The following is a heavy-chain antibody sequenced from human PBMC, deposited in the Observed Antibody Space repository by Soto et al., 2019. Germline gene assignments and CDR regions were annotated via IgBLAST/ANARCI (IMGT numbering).Heavy chain of an antibody. D-gene: IGHD3-22*01. CDR1: GFTFSSYA. V-gene: IGHV3-30-3*01. CDR3: ARGAGDDSSGYDY. CDR2: ISYDGSNK. J-gene: IGHJ4*02. Sequence: PGGSLRLSCAASGFTFSSYAMHWVRQAPGKGLEWVAVISYDGSNKYYADSVKGRFTISRDNSKNTLYLQMNSLRAEDTAVYYYARGAGDDSSGYDYWGQGTLVTVSS.